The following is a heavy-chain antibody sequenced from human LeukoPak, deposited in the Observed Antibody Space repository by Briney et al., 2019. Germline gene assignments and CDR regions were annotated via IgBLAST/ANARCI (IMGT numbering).Heavy chain of an antibody. CDR1: GGSVSSGSYY. J-gene: IGHJ4*02. V-gene: IGHV4-61*01. D-gene: IGHD3-22*01. CDR2: IYYSGST. Sequence: SETLSLTCTVSGGSVSSGSYYWSWIRQSPGKGLEWIGYIYYSGSTNYNPSLKSRVTISVGTSKNQFSLKLSSVTAADTAVYYCARSPIVYDSSGYYYYPPDYWGQGTLVTVSS. CDR3: ARSPIVYDSSGYYYYPPDY.